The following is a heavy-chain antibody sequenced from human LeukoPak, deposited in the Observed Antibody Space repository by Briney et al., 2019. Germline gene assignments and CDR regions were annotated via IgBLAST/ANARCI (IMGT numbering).Heavy chain of an antibody. CDR3: ARDSSSGWYKGDY. V-gene: IGHV3-21*01. CDR2: ISSSSSYI. Sequence: GGSLRLSCAASGFTFSSYSMNWVRQAPGKGLEWVSSISSSSSYIYYADSVKGRFTTSRDNAKNSLYLQMNSLRAEDTAVYYCARDSSSGWYKGDYWGQGTLVTVSS. D-gene: IGHD6-19*01. J-gene: IGHJ4*02. CDR1: GFTFSSYS.